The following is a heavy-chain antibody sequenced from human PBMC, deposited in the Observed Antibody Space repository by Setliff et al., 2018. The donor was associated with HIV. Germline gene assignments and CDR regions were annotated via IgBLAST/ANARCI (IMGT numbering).Heavy chain of an antibody. Sequence: SLRLSCAASGFTFSNYAMNWVRQAPGKGLDWVSVILGSGSTTYYADSVKGRFTISRDNSRNMVYLQMNSLRVEDTAIYYCSKGDGYGGYDFTIDSWGQGTLVTVSS. CDR2: ILGSGSTT. CDR3: SKGDGYGGYDFTIDS. CDR1: GFTFSNYA. D-gene: IGHD5-12*01. V-gene: IGHV3-23*01. J-gene: IGHJ4*02.